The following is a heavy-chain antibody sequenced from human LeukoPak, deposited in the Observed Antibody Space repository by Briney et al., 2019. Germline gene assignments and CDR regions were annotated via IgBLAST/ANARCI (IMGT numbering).Heavy chain of an antibody. CDR2: IKQDGSEK. CDR3: ARRIPGLTPHIDY. J-gene: IGHJ4*02. Sequence: GGSLRLSCAASGFTFSSYWMSWVRQAPGKGLEWVANIKQDGSEKYYVDSEKGRFTISRDNAKNSLYLQMNSLGAEDTAVYYCARRIPGLTPHIDYWGQGTLVTVSS. D-gene: IGHD2-15*01. CDR1: GFTFSSYW. V-gene: IGHV3-7*01.